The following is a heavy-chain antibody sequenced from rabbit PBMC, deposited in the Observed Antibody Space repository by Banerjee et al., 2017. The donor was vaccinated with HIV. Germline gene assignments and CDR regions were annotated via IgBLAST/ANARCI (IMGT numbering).Heavy chain of an antibody. J-gene: IGHJ4*01. CDR3: ARGDTGSRHSPFNL. D-gene: IGHD1-1*01. Sequence: QEQLEESGGGLVKPGGTLTLTCKASGFSFSSGYDMCWVRQAPGKGLELIACIYTRDDRTWYASWAKGRFTISKTSSTTVTLQMTSLTAADTATYFCARGDTGSRHSPFNLWGPGTLVTVS. CDR1: GFSFSSGYD. CDR2: IYTRDDRT. V-gene: IGHV1S45*01.